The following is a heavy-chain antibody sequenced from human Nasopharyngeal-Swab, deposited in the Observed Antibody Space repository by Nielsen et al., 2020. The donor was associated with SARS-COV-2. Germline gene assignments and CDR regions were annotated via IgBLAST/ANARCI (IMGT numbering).Heavy chain of an antibody. Sequence: VRQAPGKGLEWVAVIWYDGSNKYYADSVKGRFTISRDNSKNTLYLQMNSLRAEDTAVYYCARGAYDSSGYFWDYWGQGTLVTVSS. J-gene: IGHJ4*02. CDR2: IWYDGSNK. D-gene: IGHD3-22*01. V-gene: IGHV3-33*01. CDR3: ARGAYDSSGYFWDY.